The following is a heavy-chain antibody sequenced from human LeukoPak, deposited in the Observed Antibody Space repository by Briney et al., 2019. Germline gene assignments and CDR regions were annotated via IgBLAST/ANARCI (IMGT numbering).Heavy chain of an antibody. CDR1: GFTFSSYW. D-gene: IGHD5-12*01. Sequence: GGSLRLSCAASGFTFSSYWISWVRQAPGKGLEWVANIKQDGSEKYYVDSVKGRFTIPRDNAKNSLYLQMNSLRAEDTAVYYCARGYSGYYYYYGMDVWGQGTSVTVSS. CDR3: ARGYSGYYYYYGMDV. J-gene: IGHJ6*02. CDR2: IKQDGSEK. V-gene: IGHV3-7*01.